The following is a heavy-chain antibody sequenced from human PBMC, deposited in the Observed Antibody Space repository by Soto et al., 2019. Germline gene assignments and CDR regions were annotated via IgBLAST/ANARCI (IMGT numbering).Heavy chain of an antibody. Sequence: QVQLVQSGAEVKKPGASVKVSCKASGYTFTSYGISWVRQAPGQGLEWMGWISAYNGNINYAQKLQGRVTMTTDTATSTAYMELRSLRSDDTAVYYCARDWGIAVAGTGDDAFDIWCQGTMVTVSS. CDR1: GYTFTSYG. J-gene: IGHJ3*02. V-gene: IGHV1-18*01. D-gene: IGHD6-19*01. CDR3: ARDWGIAVAGTGDDAFDI. CDR2: ISAYNGNI.